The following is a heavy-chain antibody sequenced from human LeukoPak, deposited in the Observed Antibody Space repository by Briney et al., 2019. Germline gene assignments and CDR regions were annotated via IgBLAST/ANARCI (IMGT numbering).Heavy chain of an antibody. Sequence: PSETLSLTCAVYGGSFSGYYWSWIRQPPGKGVEWTGEINHSGSTNYNPSLKSRVTISVDTSKNQFSLKLSSVTAADTAVYYCASKRGSRGYDSLWGQGTLVTVSS. J-gene: IGHJ4*02. CDR3: ASKRGSRGYDSL. CDR1: GGSFSGYY. CDR2: INHSGST. V-gene: IGHV4-34*01. D-gene: IGHD3-22*01.